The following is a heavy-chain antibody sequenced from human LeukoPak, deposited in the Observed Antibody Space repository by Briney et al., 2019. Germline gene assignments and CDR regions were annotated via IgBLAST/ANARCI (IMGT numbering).Heavy chain of an antibody. J-gene: IGHJ4*02. CDR2: ISYDGSNK. CDR3: ARARGYDSKYYFEY. D-gene: IGHD1-20*01. CDR1: GFTFSSYG. V-gene: IGHV3-30*03. Sequence: PGGSLRLSCAASGFTFSSYGMYWVRKAPGKGLEWVAVISYDGSNKYYADSVRGRFTISRDNAKSSLYLQMNSLRAEDAAVYYCARARGYDSKYYFEYWGQGTLVIVSS.